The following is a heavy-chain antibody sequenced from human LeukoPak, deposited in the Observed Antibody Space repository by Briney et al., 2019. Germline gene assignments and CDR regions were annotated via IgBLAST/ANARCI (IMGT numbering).Heavy chain of an antibody. Sequence: ASVKVSCKASGYTFPNYGVSWVRQAPGQGLEWMGWISAYNGATNSAQKFQGRVTMTTDTSTTTAYLEVRSLRSDDTAVYYCARDCTGGICHSIFDYWGQGTLVTVSS. V-gene: IGHV1-18*01. CDR2: ISAYNGAT. CDR1: GYTFPNYG. J-gene: IGHJ4*02. D-gene: IGHD2-15*01. CDR3: ARDCTGGICHSIFDY.